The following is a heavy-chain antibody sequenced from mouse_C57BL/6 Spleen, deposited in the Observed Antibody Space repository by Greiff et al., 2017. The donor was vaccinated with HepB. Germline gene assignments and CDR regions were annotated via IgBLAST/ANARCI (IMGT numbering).Heavy chain of an antibody. D-gene: IGHD1-1*01. V-gene: IGHV1-82*01. CDR1: GYAFSSSW. Sequence: QVHVKQSGPELVKPGASVKISCKASGYAFSSSWMNWVKQRPGKGLEWIGRIYPGDGDTNYNGKFKGKATLTADKSSSTAYMQLSSLTSEDSAVYFCARWEDYYYGSSYGNYAMDYWGQGTSVTVSS. J-gene: IGHJ4*01. CDR2: IYPGDGDT. CDR3: ARWEDYYYGSSYGNYAMDY.